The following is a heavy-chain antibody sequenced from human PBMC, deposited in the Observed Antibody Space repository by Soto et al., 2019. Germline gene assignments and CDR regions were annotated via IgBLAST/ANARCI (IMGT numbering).Heavy chain of an antibody. Sequence: GGSLRLSCAASGFTFSDYYMSWIRQAPGKGLEWVSYISSSSSYTNYADSVKGRFTISRDNAKNSLYLQMNSLRAEDTAVYYCARAEGITIFGVGRYAFDIWGQGTMVTVSS. CDR1: GFTFSDYY. CDR2: ISSSSSYT. D-gene: IGHD3-3*01. J-gene: IGHJ3*02. V-gene: IGHV3-11*06. CDR3: ARAEGITIFGVGRYAFDI.